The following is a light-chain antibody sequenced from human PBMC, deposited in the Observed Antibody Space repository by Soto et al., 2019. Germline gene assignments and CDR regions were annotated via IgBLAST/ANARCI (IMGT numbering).Light chain of an antibody. J-gene: IGLJ1*01. CDR3: AAWDDSLHGYV. V-gene: IGLV1-40*01. CDR1: SSNIGAYYD. Sequence: QSALTQPPSVSGAPGQRVTISCTGSSSNIGAYYDVHWYQQVPGTAPKLLIFSNTNRPSGVPDRFSGSKSGTSAPLAITGLQAEDEAAYYCAAWDDSLHGYVFATGTKATVL. CDR2: SNT.